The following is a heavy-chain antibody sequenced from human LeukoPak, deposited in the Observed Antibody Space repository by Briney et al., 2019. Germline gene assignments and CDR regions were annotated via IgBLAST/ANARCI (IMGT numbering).Heavy chain of an antibody. V-gene: IGHV3-23*01. CDR3: ARDSEVGAGFDY. D-gene: IGHD1-26*01. Sequence: QPGGTLRLSCAASGFTFSSYVMSWVRQAPGKGLEWVSAISGTGDTTYYADSVKGRFTISVDNSRNMLYLQMNSLRAEDTAVYYCARDSEVGAGFDYWGQGTLVIASS. CDR2: ISGTGDTT. J-gene: IGHJ4*02. CDR1: GFTFSSYV.